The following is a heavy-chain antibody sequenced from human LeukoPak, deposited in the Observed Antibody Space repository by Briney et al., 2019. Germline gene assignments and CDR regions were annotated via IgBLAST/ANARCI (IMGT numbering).Heavy chain of an antibody. CDR2: ISRSGSTI. V-gene: IGHV3-48*03. CDR1: GFNFSSYE. D-gene: IGHD3-16*01. Sequence: GGSLRLSCAASGFNFSSYEMKWVREAPGKGVEWVSYISRSGSTIYYADSVKGRFTIYRDNDKNSLYLQMNSLRAEDTAVYYCARAPICGGLCDYFDYWGQGTLVTVSS. J-gene: IGHJ4*02. CDR3: ARAPICGGLCDYFDY.